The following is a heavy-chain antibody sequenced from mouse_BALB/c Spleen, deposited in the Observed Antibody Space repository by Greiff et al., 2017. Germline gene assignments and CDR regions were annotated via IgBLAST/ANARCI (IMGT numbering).Heavy chain of an antibody. CDR1: GDSITSGY. CDR3: ARTVVARRGFDY. D-gene: IGHD1-1*01. J-gene: IGHJ2*01. Sequence: VQLQQPGPSLVKPSQTLSLTCSVTGDSITSGYWNWIRKFPGNKLEYMGYISYSGSTYYNPSLKSRISITRDTSKNQYYLQLNSVTTEDTATYYCARTVVARRGFDYWGQGTTLTVSS. V-gene: IGHV3-8*02. CDR2: ISYSGST.